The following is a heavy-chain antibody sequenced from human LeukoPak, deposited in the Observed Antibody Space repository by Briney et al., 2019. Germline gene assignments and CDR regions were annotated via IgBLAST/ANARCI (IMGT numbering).Heavy chain of an antibody. Sequence: PGGSLRLSCAASGFTFSDYYMSWIRQAPGKGLEWGSYISSSGSTIYYADSVKGRFTISRDNAKNSLYLQMNSLRAEDTAVYYCARVASQSGSSGWGIYYYYYYMDVWGKGTTVTVSS. CDR2: ISSSGSTI. J-gene: IGHJ6*03. CDR3: ARVASQSGSSGWGIYYYYYYMDV. V-gene: IGHV3-11*04. D-gene: IGHD6-19*01. CDR1: GFTFSDYY.